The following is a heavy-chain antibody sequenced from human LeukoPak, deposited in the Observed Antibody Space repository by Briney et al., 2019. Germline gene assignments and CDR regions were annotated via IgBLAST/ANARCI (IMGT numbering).Heavy chain of an antibody. CDR3: ARGRIYYDSTGYGY. J-gene: IGHJ4*02. CDR1: GGSISSSSYY. CDR2: IYYSGST. Sequence: PSETLSLTCTVSGGSISSSSYYWGWIRQPPGKGLEWIGSIYYSGSTNYNPSLKSRVTISVDTSKNQFSLKLSSVTAADTAVYYCARGRIYYDSTGYGYWGQGTLVTVSS. V-gene: IGHV4-39*07. D-gene: IGHD3-22*01.